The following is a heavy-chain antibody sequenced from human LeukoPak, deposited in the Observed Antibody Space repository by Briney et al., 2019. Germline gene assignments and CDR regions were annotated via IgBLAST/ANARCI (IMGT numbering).Heavy chain of an antibody. CDR3: ARGGPIIVVVPAAPTNNWFDP. D-gene: IGHD2-2*01. Sequence: ASVKVSCKASGYTFTSYSISWVRQAPGQGLEWMGWISAYNGNTNYAQKLQGRVTMTTDTSTSTAYMELRSLRSDDTAVYYCARGGPIIVVVPAAPTNNWFDPWGQGTLVTVSS. J-gene: IGHJ5*02. CDR2: ISAYNGNT. V-gene: IGHV1-18*04. CDR1: GYTFTSYS.